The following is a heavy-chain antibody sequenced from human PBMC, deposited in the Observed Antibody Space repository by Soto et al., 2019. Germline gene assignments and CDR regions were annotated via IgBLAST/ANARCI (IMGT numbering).Heavy chain of an antibody. V-gene: IGHV3-30-3*01. Sequence: GGSLRLSCAASGFTFSSYAMHWVRQAPGKGLEWVAAISYDGSNKYYADSVKGRFTISRDNSKNTLYLQMNSLRAEDTAVYYCAKDVVVGATTGLGDYYYYYGMDVWGQGTTVTVSS. D-gene: IGHD1-26*01. J-gene: IGHJ6*02. CDR1: GFTFSSYA. CDR2: ISYDGSNK. CDR3: AKDVVVGATTGLGDYYYYYGMDV.